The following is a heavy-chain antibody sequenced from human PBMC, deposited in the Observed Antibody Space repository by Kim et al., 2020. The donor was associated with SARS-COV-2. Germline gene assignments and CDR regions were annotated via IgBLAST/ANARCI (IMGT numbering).Heavy chain of an antibody. Sequence: ASVKVSCKASGYTFTSYYMHWVRQAPGQGLEWMGLINPSGGSTSYAQKFQGRVTMTRDTSTSTVYMELSSLRSEDTAVYYCARDRHSSSWYWASGRLVDYYYYYGMDVWGQGTTVTVSS. CDR3: ARDRHSSSWYWASGRLVDYYYYYGMDV. D-gene: IGHD6-13*01. CDR1: GYTFTSYY. CDR2: INPSGGST. J-gene: IGHJ6*02. V-gene: IGHV1-46*01.